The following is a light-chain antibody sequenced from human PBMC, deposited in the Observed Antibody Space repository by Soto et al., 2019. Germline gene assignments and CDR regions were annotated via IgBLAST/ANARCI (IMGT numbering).Light chain of an antibody. V-gene: IGKV3-11*01. J-gene: IGKJ4*01. CDR2: GAF. CDR3: QPRSGNWLS. CDR1: QSVGRD. Sequence: EVVLTQSPPTLSLSPGEGATLSCRASQSVGRDLAWYQQKPGQAPRLLIYGAFSRAGGIPDRFRGSGSGTDFTLTISSLQPEDFADYYCQPRSGNWLSFGGGTKVEIK.